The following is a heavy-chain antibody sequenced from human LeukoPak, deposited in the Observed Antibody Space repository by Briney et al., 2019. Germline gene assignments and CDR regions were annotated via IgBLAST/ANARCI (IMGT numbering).Heavy chain of an antibody. D-gene: IGHD1-14*01. V-gene: IGHV4-61*02. CDR3: AGTGGYYFDY. J-gene: IGHJ4*02. CDR1: GDSISSGTYY. Sequence: SETLSLTCTVSGDSISSGTYYWSWIRQPAGKGLEWIGRIYASGSTNYNPSLKSRVTISLDTSTNQFSLKLNSVTAADTAVYYCAGTGGYYFDYWGQGTLVTVSS. CDR2: IYASGST.